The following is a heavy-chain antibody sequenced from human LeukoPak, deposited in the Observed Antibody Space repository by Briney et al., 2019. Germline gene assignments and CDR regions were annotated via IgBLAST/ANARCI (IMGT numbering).Heavy chain of an antibody. CDR3: ARDLGSSWSS. D-gene: IGHD6-13*01. Sequence: PGGSLRLSCAASGFTFSSYEMNWVRQAPGKGLEWVSYISSSGSTIYYADSVKGRFTISRDNSKNTLYLQMNSLRAEDTAVYYCARDLGSSWSSWGQGTLVTVSS. CDR1: GFTFSSYE. CDR2: ISSSGSTI. J-gene: IGHJ5*02. V-gene: IGHV3-48*03.